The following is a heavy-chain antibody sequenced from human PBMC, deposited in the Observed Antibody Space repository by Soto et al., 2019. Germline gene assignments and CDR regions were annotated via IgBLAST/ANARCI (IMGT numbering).Heavy chain of an antibody. D-gene: IGHD2-8*01. CDR3: ARQRIVLMVDAFDI. CDR2: IHPGDSDT. J-gene: IGHJ3*02. Sequence: GESLKISCKGSGYSFTSYWIGWVRQIPWKGLEWMGIIHPGDSDTRYSPSFQGQVTISADKSISTAYLQWSSLKASDTAMYYCARQRIVLMVDAFDIWGQGTMVTVSS. V-gene: IGHV5-51*01. CDR1: GYSFTSYW.